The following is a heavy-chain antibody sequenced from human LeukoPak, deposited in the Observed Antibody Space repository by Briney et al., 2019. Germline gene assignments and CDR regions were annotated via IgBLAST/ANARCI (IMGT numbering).Heavy chain of an antibody. CDR2: INTNTGNP. D-gene: IGHD1-1*01. J-gene: IGHJ4*02. CDR3: ARGPINWNDEVGDY. CDR1: GYTFTSYA. V-gene: IGHV7-4-1*02. Sequence: ASVKVSCKASGYTFTSYAMNWVRQAPGQGLEWMGWINTNTGNPTYAQGFTGRFVFSLNTSVSTAYLQISSLKAEDTAVYYCARGPINWNDEVGDYWGQGTLVTVSS.